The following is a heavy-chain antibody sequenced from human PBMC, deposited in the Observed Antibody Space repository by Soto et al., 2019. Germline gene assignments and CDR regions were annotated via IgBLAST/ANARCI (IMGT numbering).Heavy chain of an antibody. D-gene: IGHD3-3*01. Sequence: PGESLKISCKGSGYSFTSYWIGWVRQMSGKGLEWMGIIYPGDSDTRYSPSFQGQVTISADKSISTAYLQWSSLKASDTAMYYCARAHSQILRFGTRDQGYYGMDVWGQGTTVTVSS. J-gene: IGHJ6*02. CDR3: ARAHSQILRFGTRDQGYYGMDV. V-gene: IGHV5-51*01. CDR1: GYSFTSYW. CDR2: IYPGDSDT.